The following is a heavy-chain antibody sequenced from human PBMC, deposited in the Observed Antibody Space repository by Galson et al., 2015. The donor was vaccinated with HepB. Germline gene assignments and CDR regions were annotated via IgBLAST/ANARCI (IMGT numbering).Heavy chain of an antibody. CDR2: IYHSGST. Sequence: QVQLQESGPGLVKPSQTLSLTCTVSGGSISSGGYYWGWIRQPPGKGLEWIGSIYHSGSTYYNPSLKSRVTISVDTSKNQFSLKLSSVTAADTAVYYCARVSDSSGWYTPLYYFDYWGQGTLVTVSS. CDR1: GGSISSGGYY. J-gene: IGHJ4*02. V-gene: IGHV4-39*07. D-gene: IGHD6-19*01. CDR3: ARVSDSSGWYTPLYYFDY.